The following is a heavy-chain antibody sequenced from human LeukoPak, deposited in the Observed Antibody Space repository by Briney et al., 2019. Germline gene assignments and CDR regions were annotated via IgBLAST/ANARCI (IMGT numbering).Heavy chain of an antibody. Sequence: GGSLRLSCAASGFTFSSSAMTWVRQAPGKGLEWVSLISGSGGSTYYADSVKGRFTISRDNSKNTLYLQMNSLRAEDTAVYHCAKDTQSSYWGQGTLVTVSS. CDR2: ISGSGGST. CDR1: GFTFSSSA. J-gene: IGHJ4*02. V-gene: IGHV3-23*01. D-gene: IGHD2-15*01. CDR3: AKDTQSSY.